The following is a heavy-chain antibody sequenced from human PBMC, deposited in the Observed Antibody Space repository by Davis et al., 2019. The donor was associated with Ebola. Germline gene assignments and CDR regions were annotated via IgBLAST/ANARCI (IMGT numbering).Heavy chain of an antibody. CDR3: AREENYYGSGSYYAGADY. V-gene: IGHV1-2*02. D-gene: IGHD3-10*01. CDR1: GYTFTSYY. CDR2: INPNSGGT. J-gene: IGHJ4*02. Sequence: ASVKVSCKASGYTFTSYYMHWVRQAPGQGLEWMGWINPNSGGTNYAQKFQGRVTMTRDTSISTAYMELSRLRSDDTAVYYCAREENYYGSGSYYAGADYWGQGTLVTVSS.